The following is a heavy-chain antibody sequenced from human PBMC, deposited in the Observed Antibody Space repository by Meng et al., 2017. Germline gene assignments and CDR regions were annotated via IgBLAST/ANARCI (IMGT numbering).Heavy chain of an antibody. CDR1: GFTVSSNY. D-gene: IGHD1-1*01. Sequence: VEVGGCGGGLVQPGGSLRLSCAASGFTVSSNYMSWVRQAPGKGLEWVSVIYSGGSTYYADSVKGRFTISRDNSKNTLYLQMNSLRAEDTAVYYCAKDGTTGTTNWGQGTLVTVSS. CDR3: AKDGTTGTTN. CDR2: IYSGGST. J-gene: IGHJ4*02. V-gene: IGHV3-66*02.